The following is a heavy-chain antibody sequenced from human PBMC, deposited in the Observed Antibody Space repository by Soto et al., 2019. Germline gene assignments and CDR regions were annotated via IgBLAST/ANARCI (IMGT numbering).Heavy chain of an antibody. CDR2: TYYRSKWYN. CDR1: GDSVSSNSAA. CDR3: ARDRERQQLVYYYYGMDV. V-gene: IGHV6-1*01. D-gene: IGHD6-13*01. J-gene: IGHJ6*02. Sequence: SHTLSLTCAISGDSVSSNSAALNWISQAPSRGLEWLGRTYYRSKWYNDYAVSVKSRITITPATSKNQFSLQLNSVTPEDTAVYYCARDRERQQLVYYYYGMDVWGQGTKVTVSS.